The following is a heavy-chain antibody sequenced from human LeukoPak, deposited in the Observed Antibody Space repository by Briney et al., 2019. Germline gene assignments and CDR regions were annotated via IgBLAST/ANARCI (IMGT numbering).Heavy chain of an antibody. Sequence: SVKVSCKASGGTFSSYTISWVRQAPGQGLEWMGRIIPILGIANYAQKFQGRVTITADKSTSTAYMELSSLRSEDTAVYYCARAGYDILTGYYRYYFDYWGQGTLVTVSS. D-gene: IGHD3-9*01. CDR1: GGTFSSYT. V-gene: IGHV1-69*02. CDR3: ARAGYDILTGYYRYYFDY. CDR2: IIPILGIA. J-gene: IGHJ4*02.